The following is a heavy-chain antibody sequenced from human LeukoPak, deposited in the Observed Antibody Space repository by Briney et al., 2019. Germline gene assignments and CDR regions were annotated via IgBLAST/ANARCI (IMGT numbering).Heavy chain of an antibody. D-gene: IGHD3-10*01. CDR3: ARGVYYGSGSYPDAFDI. CDR2: IYYSGST. V-gene: IGHV4-59*01. CDR1: GGSISSYY. J-gene: IGHJ3*02. Sequence: SETLSLTCTVSGGSISSYYWSWIRQPPGKGLEWIGYIYYSGSTNYNPSLKSRVTISVDTSKNQFYLKLSSVTAADTAVYYCARGVYYGSGSYPDAFDIWGQGTMVTVSS.